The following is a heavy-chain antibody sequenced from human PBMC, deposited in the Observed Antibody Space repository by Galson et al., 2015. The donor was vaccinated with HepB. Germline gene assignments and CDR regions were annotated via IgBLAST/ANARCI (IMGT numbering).Heavy chain of an antibody. V-gene: IGHV3-23*01. Sequence: SLRLSCAASGFTFSSYAMSWVRQAPGKGLEWVSAISGSGGSTYYADSVKGRFTISRDNSKNTLYLQMNSLRAEDTAVYYCAKDALHVVSGSSLFGDYWGQGTLVTVSS. CDR1: GFTFSSYA. CDR2: ISGSGGST. D-gene: IGHD3-16*01. J-gene: IGHJ4*02. CDR3: AKDALHVVSGSSLFGDY.